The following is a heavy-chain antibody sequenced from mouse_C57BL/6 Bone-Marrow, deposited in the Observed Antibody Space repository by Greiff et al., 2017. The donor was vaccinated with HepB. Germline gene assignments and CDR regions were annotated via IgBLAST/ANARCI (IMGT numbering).Heavy chain of an antibody. CDR1: GFTFSSYG. CDR2: ISSGGSYT. J-gene: IGHJ1*03. CDR3: ARQGCGPWYFDV. D-gene: IGHD3-3*01. V-gene: IGHV5-6*01. Sequence: EVQRVESGGDLVKPGGSLKLSCAASGFTFSSYGMSWVRQTPDKRLEWVATISSGGSYTYYPDSVKGRFTISRDNAKNTLYLQMSSLKSEDTAMYYCARQGCGPWYFDVWGTGTTVTVSS.